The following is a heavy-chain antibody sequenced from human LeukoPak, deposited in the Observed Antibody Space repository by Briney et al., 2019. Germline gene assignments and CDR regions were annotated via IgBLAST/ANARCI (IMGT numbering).Heavy chain of an antibody. CDR1: GFSVRSSY. CDR2: IYSGGSP. Sequence: GGSLRLSWAASGFSVRSSYMSWVRQAPGKGLEWVSVIYSGGSPDYAGSAKGRFTISTDNSKNTLYLQMNSLRVEDTAVYYCARDGADNSGYYFGSLWGQGTVVTVSS. V-gene: IGHV3-53*01. D-gene: IGHD3-22*01. CDR3: ARDGADNSGYYFGSL. J-gene: IGHJ3*01.